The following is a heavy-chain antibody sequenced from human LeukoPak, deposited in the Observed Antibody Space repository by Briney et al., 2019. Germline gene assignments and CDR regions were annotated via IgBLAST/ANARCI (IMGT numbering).Heavy chain of an antibody. CDR2: ISTSEITT. CDR3: ARVDTVTKSWALDY. CDR1: GFTFNSYS. Sequence: GGSLRLSCAVSGFTFNSYSMNWVRQAPGKGLEWVSYISTSEITTYYADSVKGRFTISRGEAKKSLYLHMHSLRAEDTAIYYCARVDTVTKSWALDYWGPGALVTVSS. J-gene: IGHJ4*02. V-gene: IGHV3-48*01. D-gene: IGHD3-9*01.